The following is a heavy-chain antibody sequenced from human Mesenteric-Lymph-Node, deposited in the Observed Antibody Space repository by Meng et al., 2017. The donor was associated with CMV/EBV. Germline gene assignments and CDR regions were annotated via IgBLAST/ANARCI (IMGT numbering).Heavy chain of an antibody. V-gene: IGHV3-48*03. Sequence: GGSLRLSCAASGFTFSSYEMNWVRQAPGKGLEWVSYISSSGSTIYYADSVKGRFTISRDNAKNSLYLQMNSLRAEDTAVYYCARVPMVRVLDYWGQGTLVTVSS. CDR2: ISSSGSTI. CDR3: ARVPMVRVLDY. CDR1: GFTFSSYE. J-gene: IGHJ4*02. D-gene: IGHD3-10*01.